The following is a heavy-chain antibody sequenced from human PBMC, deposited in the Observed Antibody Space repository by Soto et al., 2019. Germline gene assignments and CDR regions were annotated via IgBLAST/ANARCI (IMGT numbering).Heavy chain of an antibody. J-gene: IGHJ6*02. D-gene: IGHD1-1*01. CDR1: GFTFSSYA. Sequence: PGGSLRLSCAASGFTFSSYAMSWVRQAPGKGLEWVSAISSSGGSTYYPDSVKGRFTISRDNSKNTLFLQMNSLRPEDTAVYYCARTWRRTSYGMDVWGQGTTVTVSS. CDR3: ARTWRRTSYGMDV. CDR2: ISSSGGST. V-gene: IGHV3-23*01.